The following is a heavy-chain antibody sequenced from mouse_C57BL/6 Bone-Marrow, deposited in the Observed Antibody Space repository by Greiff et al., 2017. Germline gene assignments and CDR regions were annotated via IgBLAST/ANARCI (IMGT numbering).Heavy chain of an antibody. CDR3: ASPMYYGAMDY. J-gene: IGHJ4*01. D-gene: IGHD1-1*01. CDR1: GYSFTSYW. Sequence: QVQLQQPGPELVKPGASVKLSCKASGYSFTSYWMHWVKQRPGQGLEWPGTINPSNGGTNYNEKFKSKVTLTVDKSYSTAYMQLSSLTSEDSSVYYCASPMYYGAMDYGGQGTSVTVSS. CDR2: INPSNGGT. V-gene: IGHV1-53*01.